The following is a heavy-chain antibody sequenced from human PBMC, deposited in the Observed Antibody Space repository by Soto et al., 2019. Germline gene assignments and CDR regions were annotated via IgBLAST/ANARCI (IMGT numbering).Heavy chain of an antibody. CDR1: GRSFSGFF. J-gene: IGHJ4*02. D-gene: IGHD6-19*01. Sequence: PSETLSLTCTVSGRSFSGFFWTWIRQPPGKGLEWIGEVNHSGTTNYNSSLKSRVTISQDMSENQFSLSLTSLTVADTAVYYCVRGQWLPRGEYWGQGTLVTVSS. CDR2: VNHSGTT. V-gene: IGHV4-34*01. CDR3: VRGQWLPRGEY.